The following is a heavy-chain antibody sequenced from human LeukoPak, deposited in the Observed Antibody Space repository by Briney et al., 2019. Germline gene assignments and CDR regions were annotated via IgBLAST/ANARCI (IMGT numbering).Heavy chain of an antibody. CDR1: GFTFSSYA. V-gene: IGHV3-30*04. CDR3: ARESYGSGSYYLDY. Sequence: GGSLRLSCAASGFTFSSYAMHWVRQAPGKGLEWVAVISYDGSNKYYADSVKGRFTISRDNSKNTLYLQMNSLRAEDTAVYYCARESYGSGSYYLDYWGQGTLVTVSS. D-gene: IGHD3-10*01. CDR2: ISYDGSNK. J-gene: IGHJ4*02.